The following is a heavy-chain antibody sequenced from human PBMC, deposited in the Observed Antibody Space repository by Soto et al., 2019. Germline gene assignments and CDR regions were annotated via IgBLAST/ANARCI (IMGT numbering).Heavy chain of an antibody. CDR2: IIPIFGTA. CDR1: GGTFSSYA. V-gene: IGHV1-69*01. D-gene: IGHD6-25*01. J-gene: IGHJ6*02. CDR3: ASGHSSARYYYGMDV. Sequence: QVQLVQSGSELKKPGASVKVSCKASGGTFSSYAISWVRQAPGQGLEWMGGIIPIFGTANYAQKFQGRVTITADESTSTAYMELSSLRSEDTAVYYCASGHSSARYYYGMDVWGQGTTVTVSS.